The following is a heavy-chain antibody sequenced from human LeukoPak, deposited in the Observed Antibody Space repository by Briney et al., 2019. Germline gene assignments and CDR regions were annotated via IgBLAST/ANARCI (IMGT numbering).Heavy chain of an antibody. J-gene: IGHJ4*02. CDR2: IKQDGSPE. CDR1: GFTFSSYC. V-gene: IGHV3-7*01. CDR3: ARSNLDFWSSSSTDY. D-gene: IGHD3-3*01. Sequence: GGSLRLSCAASGFTFSSYCMTWVRQAPGKGLEWVADIKQDGSPEYSVDSVRGRFTISRDNAKNSLYLQINSLRVEDTAVYYCARSNLDFWSSSSTDYWGQGTPVTVSS.